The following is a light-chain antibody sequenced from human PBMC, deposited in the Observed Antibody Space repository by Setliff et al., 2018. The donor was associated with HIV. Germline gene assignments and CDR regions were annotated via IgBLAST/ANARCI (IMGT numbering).Light chain of an antibody. CDR3: TSYISSSTL. V-gene: IGLV2-14*01. Sequence: QSALTQPASVSGSPGQPITISCTGTSSDIGGYNYVAWYQQHPGKAPKLMIYDVSKRPAGIPNHFSGSKSGNTASLTISGLQAEDEADYYCTSYISSSTLFGGGTKVTVL. CDR2: DVS. J-gene: IGLJ2*01. CDR1: SSDIGGYNY.